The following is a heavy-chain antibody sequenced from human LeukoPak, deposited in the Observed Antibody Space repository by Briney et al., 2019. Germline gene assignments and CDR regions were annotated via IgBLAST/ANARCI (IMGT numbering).Heavy chain of an antibody. D-gene: IGHD1-7*01. CDR3: AREGLYNWNYGVDY. CDR2: INPNSGGT. V-gene: IGHV1-2*02. J-gene: IGHJ4*02. CDR1: GYTFTGYY. Sequence: ASVKVSCKASGYTFTGYYMHWVRQAPGQGLEWMGWINPNSGGTNYAQKFQGRVTMTRDTSISTAYMELSRLRSDDTAVYYCAREGLYNWNYGVDYWGQGTLVTVSS.